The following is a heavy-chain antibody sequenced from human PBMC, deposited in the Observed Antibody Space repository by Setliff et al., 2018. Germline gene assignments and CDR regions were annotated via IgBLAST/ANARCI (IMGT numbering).Heavy chain of an antibody. D-gene: IGHD6-19*01. CDR2: ISAYNGNT. V-gene: IGHV1-18*01. CDR1: GYTFTSYC. Sequence: ASVKVSCKASGYTFTSYCFSWVRQAPGQGLEWMGWISAYNGNTNYGQKYQGRVTMTTDTSTNTVYMELRSLRSDDTAVYFCVREYSGGGLMWGQGTMVTVSS. CDR3: VREYSGGGLM. J-gene: IGHJ3*01.